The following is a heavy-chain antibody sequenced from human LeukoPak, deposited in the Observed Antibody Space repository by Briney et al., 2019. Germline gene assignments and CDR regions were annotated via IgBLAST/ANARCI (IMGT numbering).Heavy chain of an antibody. V-gene: IGHV4-61*02. CDR2: IYTSGST. J-gene: IGHJ4*02. Sequence: PSETLSLTCTVSGGSISSGSYYWSWIRQPAGKGLEWIGRIYTSGSTNYNPSLKSRVTISVDTSKNQFSLKLSSVTAADTAVYYCARDEESWGRGTLVTVSS. CDR3: ARDEES. CDR1: GGSISSGSYY.